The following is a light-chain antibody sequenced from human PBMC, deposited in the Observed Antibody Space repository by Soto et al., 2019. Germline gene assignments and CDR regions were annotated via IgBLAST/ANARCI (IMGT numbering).Light chain of an antibody. CDR1: QYITIY. CDR2: DAS. V-gene: IGKV3-11*01. CDR3: QQRADWPIT. Sequence: IVLTQSPATLSLSPWERATLSCRASQYITIYLAWYQQKPGQAPRLLIYDASNRATGIPARFSGSGSGTDFTLTISSLEPDDFAVYYCQQRADWPITFGQGTKVDIK. J-gene: IGKJ1*01.